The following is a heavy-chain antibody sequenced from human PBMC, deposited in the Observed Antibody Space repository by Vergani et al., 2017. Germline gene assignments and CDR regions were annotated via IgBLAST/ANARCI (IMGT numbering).Heavy chain of an antibody. V-gene: IGHV3-11*06. J-gene: IGHJ5*02. Sequence: QVQLVESGGGLVKPGGSLRLSCAASGFTFSDYYMSWIRQAPGKGLEWVSYISSSSSYTNYADSVKGRFTISRDNAKNSLYLQMNSLRAEDTAVYYCAREWGGYCSGGSCYAGWFDPWGQGTLVTVSS. CDR2: ISSSSSYT. CDR1: GFTFSDYY. CDR3: AREWGGYCSGGSCYAGWFDP. D-gene: IGHD2-15*01.